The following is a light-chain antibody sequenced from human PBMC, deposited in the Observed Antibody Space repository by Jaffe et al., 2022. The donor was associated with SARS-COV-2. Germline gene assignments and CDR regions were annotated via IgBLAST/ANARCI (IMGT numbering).Light chain of an antibody. CDR1: RANIGNNH. J-gene: IGLJ2*01. Sequence: QSVVTQPPSASGTPGQGVIISCSGSRANIGNNHVAWYQHLPGTAPKLLIYNNNQRPSGVPDRFSGSRSGTSASLAISGLQSEDEGDYYCAAWDDNLDGLAFGGGTKVTVL. V-gene: IGLV1-44*01. CDR3: AAWDDNLDGLA. CDR2: NNN.